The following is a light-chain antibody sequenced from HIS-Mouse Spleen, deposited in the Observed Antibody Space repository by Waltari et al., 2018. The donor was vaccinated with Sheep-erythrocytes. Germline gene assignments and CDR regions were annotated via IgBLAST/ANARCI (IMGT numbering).Light chain of an antibody. J-gene: IGLJ2*01. CDR1: ALPKQY. CDR3: QSADSSGTYPV. V-gene: IGLV3-25*03. CDR2: KDS. Sequence: SYELTQPPSVSVSPGQTARITCSGDALPKQYAYWYQQKPGQAPVLVIYKDSERPSGISERFSGSSSGKTVTLTISGVQAEDEADYYCQSADSSGTYPVFGGGTKLTVL.